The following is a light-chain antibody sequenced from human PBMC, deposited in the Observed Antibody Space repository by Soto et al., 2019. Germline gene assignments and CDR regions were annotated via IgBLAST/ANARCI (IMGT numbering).Light chain of an antibody. J-gene: IGKJ4*01. CDR3: QQYYSYPLS. Sequence: DIQMTQSHSTLSASVGDRVIITCRASQSISSWLAWYQQKPGKAPKLLIYAASTLQSGVPSRFSGSGSGTDFTLTISCLQSEDFATYYCQQYYSYPLSFGGGTKVDIK. CDR1: QSISSW. CDR2: AAS. V-gene: IGKV1-5*01.